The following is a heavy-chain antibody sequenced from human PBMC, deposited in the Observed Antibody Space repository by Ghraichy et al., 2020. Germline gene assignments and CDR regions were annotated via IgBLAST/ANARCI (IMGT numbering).Heavy chain of an antibody. CDR1: GFTFSSYS. CDR3: AKEPGATGY. V-gene: IGHV3-23*01. D-gene: IGHD1-26*01. CDR2: ISGSGGST. J-gene: IGHJ4*02. Sequence: GESLNISCAASGFTFSSYSMSWVRQAPGKGLEWVSAISGSGGSTYYADSVKGRFTISRDNSKNTVYLQMNSLRAEDTAVYYCAKEPGATGYCGQGTLVTVSS.